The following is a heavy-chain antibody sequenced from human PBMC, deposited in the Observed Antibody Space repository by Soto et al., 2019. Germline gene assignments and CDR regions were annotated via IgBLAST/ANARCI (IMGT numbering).Heavy chain of an antibody. J-gene: IGHJ6*02. Sequence: QVQLVESGGGVVQPGRSLRLSCAASGFTFSSYAMHWVRQAPGKGLEWVAVISCDGSNKYYADSVKGRFTISRDNSKNTLYLQMNSLRAEDTAVYYCARGIVGATETGDYYYGMDVWGQGTTVTVSS. V-gene: IGHV3-30-3*01. CDR2: ISCDGSNK. D-gene: IGHD1-26*01. CDR3: ARGIVGATETGDYYYGMDV. CDR1: GFTFSSYA.